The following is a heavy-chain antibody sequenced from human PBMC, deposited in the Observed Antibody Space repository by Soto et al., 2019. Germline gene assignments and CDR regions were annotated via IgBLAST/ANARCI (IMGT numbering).Heavy chain of an antibody. J-gene: IGHJ6*02. V-gene: IGHV1-18*01. CDR3: ARAGADPYYYYGLDV. CDR2: IRAYNGDT. Sequence: ASVKVSCKTSGYTFTAYDIYWVRQAPGQGLEWMGWIRAYNGDTNYAQKFQTRVTMTTDKSTDTAYMDLRSLTSDDTAIYYCARAGADPYYYYGLDVWGQGTTVTVAS. D-gene: IGHD3-10*01. CDR1: GYTFTAYD.